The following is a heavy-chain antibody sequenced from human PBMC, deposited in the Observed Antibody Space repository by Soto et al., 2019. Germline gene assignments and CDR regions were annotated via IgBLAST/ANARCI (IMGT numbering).Heavy chain of an antibody. V-gene: IGHV1-2*04. J-gene: IGHJ5*02. CDR1: GYTFTGYY. CDR3: ARERASGSWYERSWFDP. Sequence: QVQLVQSGAEVKKPGASVKVSCKASGYTFTGYYMHWVRQAPGQGLEWMGWINPNSGGTNYAQKFQGWVTMTRDTSISTAYMELSRLRSDDTAVYYCARERASGSWYERSWFDPWGQGTLVTVSS. D-gene: IGHD6-13*01. CDR2: INPNSGGT.